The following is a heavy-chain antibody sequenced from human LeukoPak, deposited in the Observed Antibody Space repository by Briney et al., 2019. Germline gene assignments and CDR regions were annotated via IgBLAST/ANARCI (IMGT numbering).Heavy chain of an antibody. D-gene: IGHD4-17*01. CDR3: ASMTTVTLDDAFDI. Sequence: GGSLRLSCAASGFIFSSYGMHWVRQAPGKGLEWVALIWYDGSKSHHADSVKGRFTISRDNSKDTLYLEMNSLRAEDTAVYYCASMTTVTLDDAFDIWGQGTMVTVSS. V-gene: IGHV3-33*01. J-gene: IGHJ3*02. CDR2: IWYDGSKS. CDR1: GFIFSSYG.